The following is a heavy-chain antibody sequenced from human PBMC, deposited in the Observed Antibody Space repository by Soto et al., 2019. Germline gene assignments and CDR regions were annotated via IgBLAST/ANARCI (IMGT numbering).Heavy chain of an antibody. J-gene: IGHJ2*01. Sequence: PGGSLRLSCVASGFIFSDYAMPWVRQAPGKGLQWVETISASGGNIEYADSLKGRFTISRDNSKNSVYLQLSGLTADDTAVHYGAKVAGGLGYFDLWGRGTLVTVSS. CDR1: GFIFSDYA. V-gene: IGHV3-23*01. CDR3: AKVAGGLGYFDL. CDR2: ISASGGNI. D-gene: IGHD3-16*01.